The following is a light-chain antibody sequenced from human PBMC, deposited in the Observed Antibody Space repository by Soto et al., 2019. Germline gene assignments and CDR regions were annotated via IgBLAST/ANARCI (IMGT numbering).Light chain of an antibody. CDR3: QQSYTTPRT. CDR1: QRIATY. V-gene: IGKV1-39*01. Sequence: DIQMTQSPSSLSASVGDRVTITCRASQRIATYLNWYRQKPGKAPEPLIYAASSLQSGVPSTFSGSGSGTDFTLTINSLQHEDFATYYCQQSYTTPRTFGQGTKLEI. J-gene: IGKJ2*01. CDR2: AAS.